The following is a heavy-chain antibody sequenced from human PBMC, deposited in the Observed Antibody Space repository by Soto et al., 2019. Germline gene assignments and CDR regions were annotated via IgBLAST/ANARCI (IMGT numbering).Heavy chain of an antibody. V-gene: IGHV1-46*01. D-gene: IGHD1-26*01. CDR3: ARSLGETTSLFDY. CDR2: INPSSGTT. CDR1: GYIFIHCF. J-gene: IGHJ4*02. Sequence: QVQLVQSGAEMKQPGASVKLSCQASGYIFIHCFMHWVRQAPGQGLEWMGGINPSSGTTTYAQKSQGRFTVTRDTSPSTVYMALSSLGSGDPAMYYCARSLGETTSLFDYWGQGRLVTVS.